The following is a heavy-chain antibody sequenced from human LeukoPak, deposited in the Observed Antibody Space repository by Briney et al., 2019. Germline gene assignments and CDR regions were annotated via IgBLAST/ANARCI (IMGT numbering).Heavy chain of an antibody. CDR3: ARDKQPGDY. Sequence: PSETLSLTCTVSGDSISPYYWGWIRQPPGKGLEWIGYIYYSGDTTYNPSLKSRVTMSVDTSKNQFSLKLSSVTAADTAVYYCARDKQPGDYWGQGTLVTVSS. D-gene: IGHD1-1*01. V-gene: IGHV4-59*01. CDR1: GDSISPYY. CDR2: IYYSGDT. J-gene: IGHJ4*02.